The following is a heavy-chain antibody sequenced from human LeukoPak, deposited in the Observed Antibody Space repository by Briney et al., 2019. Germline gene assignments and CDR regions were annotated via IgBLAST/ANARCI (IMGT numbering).Heavy chain of an antibody. CDR3: ATEGITGTRPFDY. Sequence: ASVKVSCKASGYTFSSYGISWVRQAPGQGLEWMGWISAYNGDTKYAQKLQGRVTMTTDTSTSTAYMELRSLRSDDTAVYYCATEGITGTRPFDYWGQGTLVTVSS. J-gene: IGHJ4*02. V-gene: IGHV1-18*01. D-gene: IGHD1-20*01. CDR2: ISAYNGDT. CDR1: GYTFSSYG.